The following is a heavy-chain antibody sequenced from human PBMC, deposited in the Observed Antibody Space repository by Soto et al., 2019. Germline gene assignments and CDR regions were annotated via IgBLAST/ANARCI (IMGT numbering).Heavy chain of an antibody. Sequence: SQTLSLTCAISGDSFSSNSAAWNWIRQSPSRGLEWLGRTYYRSKWYNDYAVSVKSRITINPDTSKNQFSLQLNSVTPEDTAVYYCARATVYADDLEDYYYYGMDVWGQGTTVTVSS. CDR2: TYYRSKWYN. CDR1: GDSFSSNSAA. J-gene: IGHJ6*02. CDR3: ARATVYADDLEDYYYYGMDV. D-gene: IGHD2-8*01. V-gene: IGHV6-1*01.